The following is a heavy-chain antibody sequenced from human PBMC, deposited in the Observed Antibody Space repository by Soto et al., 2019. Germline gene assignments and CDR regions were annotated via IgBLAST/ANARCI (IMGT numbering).Heavy chain of an antibody. CDR2: IIPIFGTA. D-gene: IGHD3-22*01. J-gene: IGHJ4*02. V-gene: IGHV1-69*13. Sequence: SVKVSCKASGGTFSSYAISWVREAPGQGLEWMGGIIPIFGTANYAQKFQGRVTITADESTSTAYMELSSLRSEDTAVYYCARSGSRYDSSGYMNPVDYWGQGTLVTVSS. CDR1: GGTFSSYA. CDR3: ARSGSRYDSSGYMNPVDY.